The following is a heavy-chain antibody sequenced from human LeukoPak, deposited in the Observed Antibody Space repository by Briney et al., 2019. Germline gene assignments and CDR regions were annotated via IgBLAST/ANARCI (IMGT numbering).Heavy chain of an antibody. D-gene: IGHD3-22*01. V-gene: IGHV3-21*04. CDR1: GFSFSTYT. J-gene: IGHJ1*01. Sequence: GGSLRLSCAASGFSFSTYTMNWVRQAPGKGLEWVASIGYTSSDRYYVASVKGRFTISRDNAENSLYLQMNSLRAEDTALYYCTGSYYYEYFQHWGQGTLVTVSS. CDR3: TGSYYYEYFQH. CDR2: IGYTSSDR.